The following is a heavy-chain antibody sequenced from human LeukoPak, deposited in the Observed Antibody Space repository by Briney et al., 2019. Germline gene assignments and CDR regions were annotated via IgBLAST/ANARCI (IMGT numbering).Heavy chain of an antibody. D-gene: IGHD6-13*01. CDR2: ISWNSGSL. CDR1: GFTFDDYA. V-gene: IGHV3-9*01. CDR3: AKGPSIAAAGTGYFDY. J-gene: IGHJ4*02. Sequence: GGSLRLSCATSGFTFDDYAMHWVRQAPGKGLEWVSGISWNSGSLGYADSVKGRFTISRDNAKNSLYLQMNSLRAEDTAVYYCAKGPSIAAAGTGYFDYWGQGTLVTVSS.